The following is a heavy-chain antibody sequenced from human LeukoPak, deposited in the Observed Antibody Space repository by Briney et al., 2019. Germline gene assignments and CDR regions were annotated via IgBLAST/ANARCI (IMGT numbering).Heavy chain of an antibody. CDR1: GFTFDDYA. D-gene: IGHD3-22*01. CDR3: ARVLRYRGYPDY. J-gene: IGHJ4*02. Sequence: GGSLRLSCAASGFTFDDYAMHWVRQAPGKGLEWVSGISWNSGSIGYADSVKGRFTISRDNSKNTLYLQMNSLRAEDTAVYYCARVLRYRGYPDYWGQGTLVTVSS. V-gene: IGHV3-9*01. CDR2: ISWNSGSI.